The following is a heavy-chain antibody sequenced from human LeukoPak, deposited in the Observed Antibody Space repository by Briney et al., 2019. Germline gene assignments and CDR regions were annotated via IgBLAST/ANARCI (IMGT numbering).Heavy chain of an antibody. D-gene: IGHD1-26*01. Sequence: SETLSLTCTVSGGSISSYYWSWIRQPPGKGLEWIGYIYYSGSTNYNPSLKSRVTISVDTSKNRFSLKLSSVTAADTAVYYCARSGSYHGNLDYWGQGTLVTVSS. CDR2: IYYSGST. CDR1: GGSISSYY. V-gene: IGHV4-59*01. J-gene: IGHJ4*02. CDR3: ARSGSYHGNLDY.